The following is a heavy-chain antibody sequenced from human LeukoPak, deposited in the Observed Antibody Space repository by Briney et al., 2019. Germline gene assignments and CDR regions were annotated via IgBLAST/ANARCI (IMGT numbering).Heavy chain of an antibody. J-gene: IGHJ4*02. V-gene: IGHV4-34*01. CDR3: ARTCLPPPFRRGYSYGKPPTLFDY. Sequence: PSETLSLTCAVYGGSFSGYYWSWIRQPPGKGLEWIGEINHSGSTNYNPSLKSRVTISVDTSKNQFSLKLSSVTAADTAVYYCARTCLPPPFRRGYSYGKPPTLFDYWGQGTLVTVSS. D-gene: IGHD5-18*01. CDR2: INHSGST. CDR1: GGSFSGYY.